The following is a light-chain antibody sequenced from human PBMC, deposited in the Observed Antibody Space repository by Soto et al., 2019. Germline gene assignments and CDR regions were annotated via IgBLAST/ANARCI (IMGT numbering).Light chain of an antibody. J-gene: IGKJ1*01. CDR2: GAS. Sequence: EIGLTQSPGTLSLSPGERATLSCRASQSVSSSYLAWYQQKPGQAPRLLIYGASSRATGIPDRISGSGSGTDFTLTISRLEPEDFAVYYCQQYSSSFGQGTKVDIK. CDR1: QSVSSSY. CDR3: QQYSSS. V-gene: IGKV3-20*01.